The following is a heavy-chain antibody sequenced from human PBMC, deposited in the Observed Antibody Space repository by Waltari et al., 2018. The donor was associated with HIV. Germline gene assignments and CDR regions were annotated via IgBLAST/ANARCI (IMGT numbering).Heavy chain of an antibody. Sequence: VQLVESGGDLTQTGGALSRSRVISGFEVHSTNMSWVGKAPGKGLGWFSVIYSNNNTYYVDSGKGRFTIFSDNSKNTVYLQMNSLRAEDTAVYYCARMHRYYGSDQSRYFYFGFDVWGQGTTVTVS. J-gene: IGHJ6*02. CDR1: GFEVHSTN. CDR2: IYSNNNT. D-gene: IGHD3-10*01. V-gene: IGHV3-53*01. CDR3: ARMHRYYGSDQSRYFYFGFDV.